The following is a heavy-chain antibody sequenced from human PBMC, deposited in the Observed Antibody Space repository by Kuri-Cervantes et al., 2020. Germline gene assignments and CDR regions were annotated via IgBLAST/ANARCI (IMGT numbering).Heavy chain of an antibody. J-gene: IGHJ4*02. V-gene: IGHV1-24*01. D-gene: IGHD1-20*01. Sequence: ASVKVSCKASGYTFTSYGISWVRQAPGQGLEWMGGFDPEDGETIYAQKFQGRVTMTEDTSTDTAYMELSSLRSEDTAVYYCATPVTGTTHFDYWGQGTLVTVSS. CDR2: FDPEDGET. CDR3: ATPVTGTTHFDY. CDR1: GYTFTSYG.